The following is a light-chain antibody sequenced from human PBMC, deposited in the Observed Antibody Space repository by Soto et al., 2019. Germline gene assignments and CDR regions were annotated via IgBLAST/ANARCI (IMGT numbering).Light chain of an antibody. J-gene: IGLJ1*01. CDR2: DVS. Sequence: QSALTQPPSVSGSPGQSITISCTGTSSDVGGYNYVSWYQQHPGKATNLMIYDVSNRPSGVSNRFSCSKSGNTASLTISVLQAEEEADYYGTSYTSSSTSVFGTGTKLTVL. CDR3: TSYTSSSTSV. CDR1: SSDVGGYNY. V-gene: IGLV2-14*01.